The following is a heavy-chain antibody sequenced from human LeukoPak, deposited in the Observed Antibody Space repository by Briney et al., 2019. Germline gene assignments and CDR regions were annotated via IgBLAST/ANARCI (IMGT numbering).Heavy chain of an antibody. D-gene: IGHD3-22*01. CDR2: ISSSSSYI. CDR1: GFTFSSYS. CDR3: ARDNPTSNYYDSSGKYRGDY. Sequence: GGSLRLSCAASGFTFSSYSMSWVRQAPGKGLEWVSSISSSSSYIYYADSVKGRFTISRDNAKNSLYLQMNSLRAEDTAVYYCARDNPTSNYYDSSGKYRGDYWGQGTLVTVSS. V-gene: IGHV3-21*01. J-gene: IGHJ4*02.